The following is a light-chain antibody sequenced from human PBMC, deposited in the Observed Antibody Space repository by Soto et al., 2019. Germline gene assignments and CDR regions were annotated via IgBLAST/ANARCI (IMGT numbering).Light chain of an antibody. J-gene: IGKJ1*01. CDR3: QQYTSYSWT. CDR1: QSISSW. Sequence: DIQMTQSPSTLSASVGDRVTITCRASQSISSWLAWYQRKRGKAPKLLIYDASSLESGVPSRFSGSGSGTEFTLTISSLQPDDFATYYCQQYTSYSWTFGQGTKVEIK. V-gene: IGKV1-5*01. CDR2: DAS.